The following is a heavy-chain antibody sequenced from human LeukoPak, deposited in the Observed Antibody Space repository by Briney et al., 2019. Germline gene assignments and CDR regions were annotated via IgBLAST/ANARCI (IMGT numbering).Heavy chain of an antibody. CDR1: GFTFSSYG. Sequence: PGGSLRLSCAASGFTFSSYGMHWVRQAPGKGLEWVSSISSSSSYIYYADSVKGRFTISRDNAKNSLYLQMNSLRAEDTAVYYCARVRSGWYYFDYWGQGTLVTVSS. D-gene: IGHD6-19*01. V-gene: IGHV3-21*01. J-gene: IGHJ4*02. CDR2: ISSSSSYI. CDR3: ARVRSGWYYFDY.